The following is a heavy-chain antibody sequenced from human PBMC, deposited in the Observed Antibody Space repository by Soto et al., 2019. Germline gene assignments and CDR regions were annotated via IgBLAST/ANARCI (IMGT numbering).Heavy chain of an antibody. Sequence: ASVKVSCKASGYSFTDYHIHWVRQAPGQGLEWLGRINPKSGGTSTAQKFQGWVTMTTDTSISTASMELTRLTSDDTAIYYCARGDSTDCSNGVCSFFYNHDMDVWGQGTTVTVSS. J-gene: IGHJ6*02. CDR1: GYSFTDYH. V-gene: IGHV1-2*04. CDR2: INPKSGGT. D-gene: IGHD2-8*01. CDR3: ARGDSTDCSNGVCSFFYNHDMDV.